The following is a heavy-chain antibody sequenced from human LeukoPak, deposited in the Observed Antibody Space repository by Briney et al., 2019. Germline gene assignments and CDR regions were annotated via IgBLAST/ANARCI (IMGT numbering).Heavy chain of an antibody. D-gene: IGHD6-13*01. V-gene: IGHV4-4*07. Sequence: PSETLSLTCTVSGGSISSYYWSWIRQPAGKGLEWIGRIYTSGSTNYNPSLKSRVTMSVDTSKSQFSLKLSSVTAADTAVYYCARVWYSSSAEYFQHWGQGTLVTVSS. CDR1: GGSISSYY. CDR2: IYTSGST. CDR3: ARVWYSSSAEYFQH. J-gene: IGHJ1*01.